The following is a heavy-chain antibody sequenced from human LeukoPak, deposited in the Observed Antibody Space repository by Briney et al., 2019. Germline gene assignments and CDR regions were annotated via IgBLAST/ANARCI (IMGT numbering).Heavy chain of an antibody. CDR3: ARDGGIWYYDSSVDAFDI. Sequence: SETLSLTCTVSGYSISSGYYWGWIRQPPGKGLEWTGSIYHSGSTYYNPSLKSRVTISVDTSKNQFSLKLSSVTAADTAVYYCARDGGIWYYDSSVDAFDIWGQGTMVTVSS. D-gene: IGHD3-22*01. CDR1: GYSISSGYY. CDR2: IYHSGST. V-gene: IGHV4-38-2*02. J-gene: IGHJ3*02.